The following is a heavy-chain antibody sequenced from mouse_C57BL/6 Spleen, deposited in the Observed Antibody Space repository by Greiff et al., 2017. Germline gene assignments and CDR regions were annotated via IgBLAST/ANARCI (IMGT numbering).Heavy chain of an antibody. J-gene: IGHJ2*01. D-gene: IGHD2-4*01. CDR3: ARGGDYDLYYFDY. CDR2: IYPGSGST. Sequence: VQLQQSGAELVKPGASVKMSCKASGYTFTSYWITWVKQRPGQGLEWIGDIYPGSGSTNYNEKFKSKATLTVGTSSSTAYMQLSSLTSEDSAVYYCARGGDYDLYYFDYWGKGTTLTVSS. V-gene: IGHV1-55*01. CDR1: GYTFTSYW.